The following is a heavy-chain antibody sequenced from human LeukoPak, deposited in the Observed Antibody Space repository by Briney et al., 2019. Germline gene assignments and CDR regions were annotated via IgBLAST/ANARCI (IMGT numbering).Heavy chain of an antibody. J-gene: IGHJ4*02. D-gene: IGHD5-12*01. CDR1: GGSISSSTYY. CDR2: IYYSGST. Sequence: SETLSLTCTVSGGSISSSTYYWGWIRQPPGKGLEWIGSIYYSGSTYYNPSLKSRFTISVDTSKNQFSLKLRSVTAADTAVYYCARLDVDSRVFDYWGQGTLVTVSS. V-gene: IGHV4-39*01. CDR3: ARLDVDSRVFDY.